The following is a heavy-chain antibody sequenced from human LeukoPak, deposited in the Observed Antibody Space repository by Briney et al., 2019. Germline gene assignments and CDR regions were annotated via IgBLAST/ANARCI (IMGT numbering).Heavy chain of an antibody. Sequence: GGSLRLSCAASGFTFSSYAMSWVRQAPGKGLEWVSAIGGSGTSTYYADSVKGRFTISRDNSENTLYLQMSSLTDEDTAVYFCAKRGERSGWSYYFYYWGQGTLVTVSS. CDR3: AKRGERSGWSYYFYY. D-gene: IGHD6-19*01. CDR1: GFTFSSYA. J-gene: IGHJ4*02. CDR2: IGGSGTST. V-gene: IGHV3-23*01.